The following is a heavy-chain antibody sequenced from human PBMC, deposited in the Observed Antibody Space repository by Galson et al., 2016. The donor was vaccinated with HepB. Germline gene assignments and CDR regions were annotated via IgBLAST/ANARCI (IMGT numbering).Heavy chain of an antibody. Sequence: QSGAEVKEAGESLKISCKGSGYIFTRYWIGWVRQMPGKGLEWMGIIDPGDSDTRYSPSFQGQVIISVDNSINTAYLQWGSLKASDSAIYYCVRPGVGAFDSCDFWGQGTMVAVSS. D-gene: IGHD1-26*01. CDR2: IDPGDSDT. CDR1: GYIFTRYW. CDR3: VRPGVGAFDSCDF. J-gene: IGHJ3*01. V-gene: IGHV5-51*01.